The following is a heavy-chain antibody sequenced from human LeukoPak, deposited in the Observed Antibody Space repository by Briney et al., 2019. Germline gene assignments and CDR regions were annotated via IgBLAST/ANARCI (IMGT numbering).Heavy chain of an antibody. CDR2: SYTSGST. CDR1: GGSISSGSYY. Sequence: SETLSLTCTVSGGSISSGSYYWSWIRQPAGKGLEWIGRSYTSGSTNYNPSLKSRVTISVDTSKNQFSLKLSSVTAADTAVYYCARSRVVVAADSRGYYMDVWGKGTTVTISS. CDR3: ARSRVVVAADSRGYYMDV. D-gene: IGHD2-15*01. V-gene: IGHV4-61*02. J-gene: IGHJ6*03.